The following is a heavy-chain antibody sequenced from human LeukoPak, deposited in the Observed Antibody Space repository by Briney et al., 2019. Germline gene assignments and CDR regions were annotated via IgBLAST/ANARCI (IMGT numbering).Heavy chain of an antibody. J-gene: IGHJ4*02. CDR1: GFTFNNYA. V-gene: IGHV3-23*01. Sequence: PGGSLRLSCAASGFTFNNYAMSWVRQAPGKGLEWVSTISGSGDNTYYADSVKGRFTISRDTSKNTLYLQMNSLRAEDTAVYYCAKEGGPKAPFDYWGQGTLVTVSS. D-gene: IGHD2-15*01. CDR2: ISGSGDNT. CDR3: AKEGGPKAPFDY.